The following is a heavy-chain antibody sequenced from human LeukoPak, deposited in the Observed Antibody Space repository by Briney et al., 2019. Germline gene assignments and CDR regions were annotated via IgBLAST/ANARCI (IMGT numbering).Heavy chain of an antibody. CDR3: ARDRRFGELDY. J-gene: IGHJ4*02. Sequence: GASVKVSCKASGGTFSSYAISWVRQAPGQGLEWMGRIIPILGIANYAQKFQGRVTITADKSTSTAYMELSSLRSEDTAVYYCARDRRFGELDYWGQGTLVTVSS. CDR1: GGTFSSYA. CDR2: IIPILGIA. D-gene: IGHD3-10*01. V-gene: IGHV1-69*04.